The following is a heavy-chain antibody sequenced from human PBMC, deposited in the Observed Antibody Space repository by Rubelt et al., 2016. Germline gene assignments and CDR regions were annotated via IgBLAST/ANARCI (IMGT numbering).Heavy chain of an antibody. J-gene: IGHJ4*02. CDR1: GGSISSSGYY. CDR2: MYYSGNT. Sequence: QLQLQESGPGLVKPSETLSLTCTVSGGSISSSGYYWGWIRQPPGKGLEWIGSMYYSGNTYYNPSLKSRATVSADTSKSQLSLWRGAVTAADTAVYFCARGGRWQRPAWFGFDFWGQGALVTVSS. CDR3: ARGGRWQRPAWFGFDF. D-gene: IGHD5-24*01. V-gene: IGHV4-39*07.